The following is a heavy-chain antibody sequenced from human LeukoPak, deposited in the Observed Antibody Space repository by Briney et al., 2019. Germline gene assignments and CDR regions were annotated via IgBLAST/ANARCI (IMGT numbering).Heavy chain of an antibody. CDR3: ARDQQWLVTGEDAFDI. CDR2: INPSGGST. V-gene: IGHV1-46*01. CDR1: GYTFTSYY. D-gene: IGHD6-19*01. Sequence: GASVKVSCKASGYTFTSYYMHWVRQAPGQGLEWMGIINPSGGSTSYAQKFQGRVTMTRDTSTSTVYMELSSLTYEETAVYYCARDQQWLVTGEDAFDIWGQGTMVTVSS. J-gene: IGHJ3*02.